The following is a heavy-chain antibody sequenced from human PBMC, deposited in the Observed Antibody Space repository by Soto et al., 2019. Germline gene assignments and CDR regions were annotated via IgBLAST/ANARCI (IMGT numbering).Heavy chain of an antibody. CDR2: IYVTGAV. J-gene: IGHJ5*02. CDR1: GAALNSGNYY. CDR3: ARLRIATNNYKWFGP. D-gene: IGHD2-21*01. V-gene: IGHV4-31*03. Sequence: SETLSLTCSVSGAALNSGNYYWSWIRQVPGKGLEWIGHIYVTGAVDYNPSLRDRITISQDTSERQFSLNLRLVTAADTAVYYCARLRIATNNYKWFGPWGQGTLVTVYS.